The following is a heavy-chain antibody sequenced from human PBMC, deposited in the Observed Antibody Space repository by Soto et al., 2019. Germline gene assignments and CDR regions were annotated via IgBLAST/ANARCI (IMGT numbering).Heavy chain of an antibody. D-gene: IGHD4-17*01. J-gene: IGHJ5*02. V-gene: IGHV3-30-3*01. CDR1: GFTFSSYA. CDR3: ARLDYGDYWFDP. Sequence: QVQLVESGGGVVQPGRSLRLSCAASGFTFSSYAMHWVRQAPGKGLEWVAVISYDGSNKYYADSVKGRFTISRDNSKNTLYLQMNSLRAEDTAVYYCARLDYGDYWFDPWGQGTLVTVSS. CDR2: ISYDGSNK.